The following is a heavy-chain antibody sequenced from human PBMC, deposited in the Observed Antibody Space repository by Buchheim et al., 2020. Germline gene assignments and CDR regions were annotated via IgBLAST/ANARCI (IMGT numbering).Heavy chain of an antibody. D-gene: IGHD3-3*01. CDR3: ARDEGNDFWRDRALDP. V-gene: IGHV3-7*03. CDR1: GFMFSSYW. CDR2: IKQDGSEK. J-gene: IGHJ5*02. Sequence: EVQLVESGGGLVQPGGSLRLSCAASGFMFSSYWMSWVRQAPGKGLEWVANIKQDGSEKYYEDSVKGRFTISRDNAKNSLYLQMNSLRAEDTAVYYCARDEGNDFWRDRALDPWGQETL.